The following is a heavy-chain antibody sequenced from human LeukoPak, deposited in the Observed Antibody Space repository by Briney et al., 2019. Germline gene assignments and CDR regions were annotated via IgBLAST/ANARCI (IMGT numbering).Heavy chain of an antibody. CDR1: GYTFTGYY. D-gene: IGHD6-6*01. CDR3: ARDRGTARNWFDP. Sequence: GASVKVSCKASGYTFTGYYMHWVRQAPGQGLEWMGWINPNSGGTNYAQKFQGRVTMTRDTSISTAYMELSRLRSDDTAVYYCARDRGTARNWFDPWGQGTLVTVSS. V-gene: IGHV1-2*02. J-gene: IGHJ5*02. CDR2: INPNSGGT.